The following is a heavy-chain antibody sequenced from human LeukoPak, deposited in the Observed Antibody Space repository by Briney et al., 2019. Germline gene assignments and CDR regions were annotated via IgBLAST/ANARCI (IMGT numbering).Heavy chain of an antibody. D-gene: IGHD1/OR15-1a*01. Sequence: GESLKTPRKGSGYSFTSYWIGWVRQMPGKGLECMGIIYPDDSDTSYSQSFQGQVTISADKSISTAYLQWSSLKASATAMYYCAREVNKTPYYFDYCGQGTLVTVTA. J-gene: IGHJ4*02. V-gene: IGHV5-51*01. CDR1: GYSFTSYW. CDR3: AREVNKTPYYFDY. CDR2: IYPDDSDT.